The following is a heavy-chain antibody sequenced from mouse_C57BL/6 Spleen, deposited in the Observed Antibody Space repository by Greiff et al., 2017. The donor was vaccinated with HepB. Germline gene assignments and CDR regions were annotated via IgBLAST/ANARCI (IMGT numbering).Heavy chain of an antibody. D-gene: IGHD1-1*01. V-gene: IGHV1-15*01. J-gene: IGHJ2*01. CDR3: TRNYYGSSLDY. CDR1: GYTFTDYE. Sequence: VQLVESGAELVRPGASVTLSCKASGYTFTDYEMHWVKQTPVHGLEWIGAIDPETGGTAYNQKFKGKAILTADKSSSTAYMELRSLTSEDSAVYYCTRNYYGSSLDYWGQGTTLTVSS. CDR2: IDPETGGT.